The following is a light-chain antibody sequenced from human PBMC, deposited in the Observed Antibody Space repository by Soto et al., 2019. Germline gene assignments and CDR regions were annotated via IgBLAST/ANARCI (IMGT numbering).Light chain of an antibody. CDR1: TGAVTNGHY. Sequence: QAVVTQDPSLTVAPGGTVTVSCGSSTGAVTNGHYPYWFQQKPGQAPRTLIYDTTNRHSWTPARFSGSLLGGKAALTLSGAQPEDEAEYYCLLSYNGPYVFGTGTKVTVL. J-gene: IGLJ1*01. CDR2: DTT. V-gene: IGLV7-46*01. CDR3: LLSYNGPYV.